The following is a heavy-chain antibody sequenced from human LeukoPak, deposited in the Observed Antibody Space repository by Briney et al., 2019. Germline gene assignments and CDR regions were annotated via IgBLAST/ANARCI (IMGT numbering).Heavy chain of an antibody. CDR3: ASIEGPHSLAGYDQYYYYGMDV. V-gene: IGHV4-31*03. D-gene: IGHD5-12*01. Sequence: PSQTLSLTCTVSGGSISSDAYYWIWIRQLPGKGLEWIGDIYYSGNTNYNPSLKSRVTISVDKSNNQFSLNLNSVTAADTAVYYCASIEGPHSLAGYDQYYYYGMDVWGQGTTVTVSS. CDR2: IYYSGNT. J-gene: IGHJ6*02. CDR1: GGSISSDAYY.